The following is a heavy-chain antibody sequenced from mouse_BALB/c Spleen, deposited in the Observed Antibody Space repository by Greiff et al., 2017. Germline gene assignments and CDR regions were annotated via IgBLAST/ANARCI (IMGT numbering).Heavy chain of an antibody. Sequence: VQLEESGPGLVKPGASVNISCQATGYTFTDYYFTCVKQNHRKNRVWIRYIYPYNGGTGYNQKFKSKATLTVDNSSSTAYMELRSLTSEDSAVYYCARKGMVYYDYDGVAMDYWGQGTSVTVSS. CDR1: GYTFTDYY. CDR2: IYPYNGGT. V-gene: IGHV1S29*02. J-gene: IGHJ4*01. CDR3: ARKGMVYYDYDGVAMDY. D-gene: IGHD2-4*01.